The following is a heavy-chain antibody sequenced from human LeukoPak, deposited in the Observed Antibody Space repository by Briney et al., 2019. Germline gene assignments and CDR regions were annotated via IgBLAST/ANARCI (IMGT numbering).Heavy chain of an antibody. Sequence: GGSLRLSCAASAFSFSDYNMNWVRQAPGKGLEWVSSITSTGSYIYYADSVEGRFTISRDNSKNTLYLQMNSLRAEDTAIYYCARDERLLSFLKWGQGTLVTVSS. CDR3: ARDERLLSFLK. CDR1: AFSFSDYN. V-gene: IGHV3-21*04. D-gene: IGHD3-3*01. CDR2: ITSTGSYI. J-gene: IGHJ4*02.